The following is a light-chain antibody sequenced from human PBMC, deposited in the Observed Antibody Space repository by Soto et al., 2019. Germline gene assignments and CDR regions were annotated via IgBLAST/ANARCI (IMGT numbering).Light chain of an antibody. J-gene: IGKJ1*01. V-gene: IGKV1-5*01. Sequence: IQMTQSPSTLTASVGDRITITCRASKSISFSLAGYQQTPGKAPKILVLDASHLERGVPSRFSGSGSGTEVTLPISNLQPGDVATYYCQQYYGYSTLTFGQGTRV. CDR3: QQYYGYSTLT. CDR2: DAS. CDR1: KSISFS.